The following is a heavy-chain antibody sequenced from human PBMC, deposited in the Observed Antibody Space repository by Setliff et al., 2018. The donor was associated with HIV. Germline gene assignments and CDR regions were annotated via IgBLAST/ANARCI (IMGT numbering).Heavy chain of an antibody. CDR1: GYTFTDFW. V-gene: IGHV1-2*02. J-gene: IGHJ3*02. CDR2: IDPNTGGT. Sequence: ASVKVSCKISGYTFTDFWIHWVRQAPGQGLESMGWIDPNTGGTNFAQKFQGRVTMTRDTSISTAYMELSRLRSDDTAVYYCGRDPFWSGYDAFDIWGQGTMVTVSS. D-gene: IGHD3-3*01. CDR3: GRDPFWSGYDAFDI.